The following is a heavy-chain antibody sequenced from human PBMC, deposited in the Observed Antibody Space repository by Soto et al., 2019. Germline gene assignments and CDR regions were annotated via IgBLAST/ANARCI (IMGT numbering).Heavy chain of an antibody. D-gene: IGHD2-8*01. V-gene: IGHV4-39*01. CDR1: GGSVSNSNSY. CDR2: VYYRGRS. CDR3: VSQRTSVLTQAYFDY. J-gene: IGHJ4*02. Sequence: SATLSLPCTVSGGSVSNSNSYWGWIRQSPGKGLEWIGSVYYRGRSYSKSSVKSRVTISVDTSKNQFSLNLNSVTASDTAVYFCVSQRTSVLTQAYFDYWGPGARVT.